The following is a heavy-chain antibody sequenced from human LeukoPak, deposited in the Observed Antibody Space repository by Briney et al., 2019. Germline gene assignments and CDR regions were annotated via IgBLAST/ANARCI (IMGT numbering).Heavy chain of an antibody. Sequence: GGSLRLSCAASGFSFTDYYMSWIRQAPGKGLEWVSYISSSGSTIYYADSVKGRFTISRDNAKNSLYLQMNSLRAEDTAVYYCAREQLAQYYYYYYYMDVWGKGTTVTVSS. D-gene: IGHD6-13*01. J-gene: IGHJ6*03. CDR3: AREQLAQYYYYYYYMDV. CDR1: GFSFTDYY. CDR2: ISSSGSTI. V-gene: IGHV3-11*04.